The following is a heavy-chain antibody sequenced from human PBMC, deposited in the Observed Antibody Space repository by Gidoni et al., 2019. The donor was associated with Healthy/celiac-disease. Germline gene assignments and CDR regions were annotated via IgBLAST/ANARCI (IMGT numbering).Heavy chain of an antibody. D-gene: IGHD6-13*01. CDR3: AREGVTIAAAVTGWFDP. J-gene: IGHJ5*02. CDR1: GYTFTSYY. CDR2: INPSGGST. Sequence: QVQLVQSGAEVKKPGASVKVSCQASGYTFTSYYMHWVRQAPGQGLEWMGIINPSGGSTSYAQKFQGRVTMTRDTSTSTVYMELSSLRSEDTAVYYCAREGVTIAAAVTGWFDPWGQGTLVTVSS. V-gene: IGHV1-46*01.